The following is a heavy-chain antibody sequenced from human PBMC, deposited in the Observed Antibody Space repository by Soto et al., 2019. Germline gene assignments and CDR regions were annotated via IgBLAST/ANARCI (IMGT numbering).Heavy chain of an antibody. J-gene: IGHJ5*02. CDR3: AKSRSGARGRIFGVENWFDP. Sequence: GGSLRLSCAASGFTLSSYAMSWVRQAPGKGLEWVSAIRGSGGSTYHADSVKGRFTISRDNSKNALYLQMNSLRAEDTAVYYCAKSRSGARGRIFGVENWFDPWGQGTLVTVSS. CDR1: GFTLSSYA. D-gene: IGHD3-3*02. CDR2: IRGSGGST. V-gene: IGHV3-23*01.